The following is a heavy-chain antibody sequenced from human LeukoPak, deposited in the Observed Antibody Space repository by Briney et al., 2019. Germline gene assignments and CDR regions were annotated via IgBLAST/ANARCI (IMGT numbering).Heavy chain of an antibody. Sequence: GGSLRLSCAASGFTFNDYFMNWLRQAPGKGLEWVSVIFSGGSTYYADSVKGRFTISRDNSKNTLYLQMNSLRAEETAVYYCARENDMGYCSGGRCYKGYNAMDVWGQGTTVTVSS. J-gene: IGHJ6*02. V-gene: IGHV3-53*01. CDR3: ARENDMGYCSGGRCYKGYNAMDV. CDR2: IFSGGST. D-gene: IGHD2-15*01. CDR1: GFTFNDYF.